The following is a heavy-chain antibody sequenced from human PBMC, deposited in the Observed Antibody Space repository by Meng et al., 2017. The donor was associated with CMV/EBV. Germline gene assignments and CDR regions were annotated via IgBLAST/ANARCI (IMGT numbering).Heavy chain of an antibody. CDR2: INSDGSST. Sequence: GESLKISCAASGFTFSSYWMHWVRQAPGKVLVWVSRINSDGSSTSYADSVKGRFTISRDNAKNTLYLQMNSLRAEDTAVYYCARGSRYGDRLTSMYDAFDIWGQGTMVTVSS. CDR3: ARGSRYGDRLTSMYDAFDI. CDR1: GFTFSSYW. D-gene: IGHD4-17*01. J-gene: IGHJ3*02. V-gene: IGHV3-74*01.